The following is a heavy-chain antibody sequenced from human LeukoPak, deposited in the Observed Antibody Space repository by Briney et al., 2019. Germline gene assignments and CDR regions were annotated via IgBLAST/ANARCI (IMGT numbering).Heavy chain of an antibody. V-gene: IGHV3-53*01. CDR3: ARASGYSYGFCAYYYGMDV. CDR1: GFTVSSNY. Sequence: GGSLRLSCAASGFTVSSNYMSWVRQAPGKGLEWASVIYSGGSTYYADSVKGRFTISRDNSKNTLYLQMNSLRAEDTAVYYCARASGYSYGFCAYYYGMDVWGQGTTVTVSS. J-gene: IGHJ6*02. D-gene: IGHD5-18*01. CDR2: IYSGGST.